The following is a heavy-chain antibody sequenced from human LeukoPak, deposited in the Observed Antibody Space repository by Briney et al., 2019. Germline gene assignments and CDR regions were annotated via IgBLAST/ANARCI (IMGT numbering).Heavy chain of an antibody. CDR1: GFTFSSYS. V-gene: IGHV3-21*01. J-gene: IGHJ5*02. CDR3: AREYGSGSYLNWFDP. Sequence: GGSLRLSCAASGFTFSSYSMNWVRQAPGKGLEWVSSISSSSSYIYYADSVKGRFTISRDNAKNSLYLQMNSLRAEDTAVYYRAREYGSGSYLNWFDPWGQGTLVTVSS. D-gene: IGHD3-10*01. CDR2: ISSSSSYI.